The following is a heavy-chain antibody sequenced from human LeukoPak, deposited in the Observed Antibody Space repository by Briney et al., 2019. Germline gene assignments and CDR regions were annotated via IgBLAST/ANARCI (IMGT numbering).Heavy chain of an antibody. CDR3: ARGDDSGYYDYFDY. CDR1: GITVDSNY. V-gene: IGHV3-53*01. Sequence: GGSLRLSCAASGITVDSNYLSWVRQAPGKGLEWVSTIYTGGNTYYAASVKGRFTISRDFSKNTVFLHMNSLRAEDTAMYYCARGDDSGYYDYFDYWGQGALVTVSS. CDR2: IYTGGNT. J-gene: IGHJ4*02. D-gene: IGHD3-22*01.